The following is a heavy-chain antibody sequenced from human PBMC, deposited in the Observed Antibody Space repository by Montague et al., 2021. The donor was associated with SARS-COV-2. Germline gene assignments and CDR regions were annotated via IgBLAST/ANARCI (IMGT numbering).Heavy chain of an antibody. V-gene: IGHV1-8*01. J-gene: IGHJ4*02. Sequence: SVKVSCKASEYTFTSYDINWVRQATGHGLEWMGWMNPNSGNTGYAQKFQGRVTMTRNTSISTAYMELSSLRSEDTAVYYCARWDPQTLTVISLRGKSANDYWGQGTLVTVSS. CDR3: ARWDPQTLTVISLRGKSANDY. CDR2: MNPNSGNT. D-gene: IGHD4-11*01. CDR1: EYTFTSYD.